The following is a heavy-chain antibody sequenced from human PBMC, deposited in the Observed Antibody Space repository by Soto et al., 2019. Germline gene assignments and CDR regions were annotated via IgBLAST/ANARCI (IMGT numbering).Heavy chain of an antibody. D-gene: IGHD1-26*01. Sequence: RASVKVSCKASGGTFSSYAISWVRQAPGQGLEWMGGIIPIFGTANYAQKFQGRVTITADESTSTAYMELSSLRSEDTAVYYCARAPGSYYTHYYYGMDVWGQGTTVTVSS. J-gene: IGHJ6*02. CDR3: ARAPGSYYTHYYYGMDV. CDR1: GGTFSSYA. CDR2: IIPIFGTA. V-gene: IGHV1-69*13.